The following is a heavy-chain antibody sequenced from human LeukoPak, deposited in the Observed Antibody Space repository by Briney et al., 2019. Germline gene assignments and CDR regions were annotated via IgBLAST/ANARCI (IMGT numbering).Heavy chain of an antibody. CDR3: ARARSVGLMDV. Sequence: GGSLRLSCAASGFTFSDYYMSWIRQAPGKGLEWVSYISSSGSTIYYADSVKGRYTISRDNAKNSLYLQMNSLRAEDTAVYYCARARSVGLMDVWGKGTTVTVSS. V-gene: IGHV3-11*01. CDR2: ISSSGSTI. J-gene: IGHJ6*03. CDR1: GFTFSDYY.